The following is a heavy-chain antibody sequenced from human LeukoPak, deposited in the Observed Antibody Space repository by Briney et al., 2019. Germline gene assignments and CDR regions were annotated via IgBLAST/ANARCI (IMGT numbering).Heavy chain of an antibody. J-gene: IGHJ5*02. D-gene: IGHD2-8*01. V-gene: IGHV4-59*01. Sequence: SSGTLSLTCTVSGGSISSYYWSWIRQPPGKGLEWIGYIYYSGSTNYNPSLKSRVTISVDTSKNQFSLKLSSVTAADTAVYYCARETNEGFDPWGQGTLVTVSS. CDR2: IYYSGST. CDR1: GGSISSYY. CDR3: ARETNEGFDP.